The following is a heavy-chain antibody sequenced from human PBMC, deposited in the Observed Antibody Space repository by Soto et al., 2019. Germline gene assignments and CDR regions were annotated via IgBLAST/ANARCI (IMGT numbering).Heavy chain of an antibody. Sequence: GGSLRLSCAASGFTFSSYWMHWVRQAPGKGLEYVSAINSNGGGTYYANSVKGRFTISRDNSKNTLYLQMGSLRAEDMAVYYCARGLAYFDYWGQGTLLTVSS. CDR3: ARGLAYFDY. CDR1: GFTFSSYW. CDR2: INSNGGGT. V-gene: IGHV3-64*01. J-gene: IGHJ4*02.